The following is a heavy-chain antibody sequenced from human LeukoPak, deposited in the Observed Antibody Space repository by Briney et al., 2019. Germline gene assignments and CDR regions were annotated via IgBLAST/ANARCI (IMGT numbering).Heavy chain of an antibody. Sequence: PGGSLRLSCAASGLTFSTYGMHWVRQAPGKGLEWVAFISYDGSIKYYADSVKGRFSISRDNSKNTLYLQMNSLRAEDTAVYYCAKSDSSGYYTSPVDYWGQGTLVTVSS. D-gene: IGHD3-22*01. CDR3: AKSDSSGYYTSPVDY. J-gene: IGHJ4*02. V-gene: IGHV3-30*18. CDR1: GLTFSTYG. CDR2: ISYDGSIK.